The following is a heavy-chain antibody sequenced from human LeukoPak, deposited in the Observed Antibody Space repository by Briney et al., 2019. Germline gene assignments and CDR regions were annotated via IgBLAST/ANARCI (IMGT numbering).Heavy chain of an antibody. CDR1: GFSLSTSGMC. Sequence: RKSGPTLVNPTQTLTLTCTFSGFSLSTSGMCVSWVRQPPGKAPEWLALIDWDDDKYYSTSLKTRLTTSKDTSKNQVVLTMTNMDPVDTATYYCARMIHGSSSGHNWFDPWGQGTLVTVSS. D-gene: IGHD6-6*01. CDR3: ARMIHGSSSGHNWFDP. CDR2: IDWDDDK. J-gene: IGHJ5*02. V-gene: IGHV2-70*20.